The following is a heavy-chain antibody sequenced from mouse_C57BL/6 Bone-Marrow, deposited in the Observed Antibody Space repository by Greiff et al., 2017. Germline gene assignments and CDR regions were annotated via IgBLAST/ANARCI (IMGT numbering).Heavy chain of an antibody. Sequence: QVQLQQPGAELVKPGASVKLSCKASGYTFTSYWMHWVKQRPGQGLEWIGMIHPNSGSTNYNEKFKSKATLTVDKSSSTAYMQLSSLTSEDSAVYYCAREYCSSYFAYWGQGTLVTVSA. CDR3: AREYCSSYFAY. V-gene: IGHV1-64*01. J-gene: IGHJ3*01. CDR1: GYTFTSYW. CDR2: IHPNSGST. D-gene: IGHD1-1*01.